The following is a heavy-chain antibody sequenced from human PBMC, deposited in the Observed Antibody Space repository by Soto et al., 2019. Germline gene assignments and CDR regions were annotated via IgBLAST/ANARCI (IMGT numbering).Heavy chain of an antibody. V-gene: IGHV3-23*04. CDR1: GFTFSSYA. Sequence: EVQLVESGGGLVQPGGSLRLSCAASGFTFSSYAMSWVRQAPGKGLEWVSTISASGGSTYHADSVKGRFTISRENSKNTLYLEMKSLRAENTPAYYCAKDMHGSGSYYIDGMDVWGQGTTATVS. D-gene: IGHD3-10*01. J-gene: IGHJ6*02. CDR2: ISASGGST. CDR3: AKDMHGSGSYYIDGMDV.